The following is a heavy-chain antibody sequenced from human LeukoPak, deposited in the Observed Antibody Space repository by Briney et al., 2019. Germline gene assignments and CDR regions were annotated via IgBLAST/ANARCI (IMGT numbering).Heavy chain of an antibody. CDR1: GFTFSSYG. CDR3: AKNSGGTCYSHLDY. V-gene: IGHV3-23*01. J-gene: IGHJ4*02. D-gene: IGHD2-15*01. CDR2: ISGSGGST. Sequence: GGSLRLSCAASGFTFSSYGMTWVRQAPGKGLEWVSGISGSGGSTYYEDSVKGRFTISRDNSKNTLYLQMNSLRAEDTAVYYCAKNSGGTCYSHLDYWGQGALVTVSS.